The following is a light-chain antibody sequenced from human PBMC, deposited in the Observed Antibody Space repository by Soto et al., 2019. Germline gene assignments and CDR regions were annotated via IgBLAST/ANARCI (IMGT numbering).Light chain of an antibody. CDR3: QNYNSDPKT. CDR2: AAS. Sequence: DMQMTQSPSSLSASVGDRVSITCRASRGISNSLAWYQQKPGKVPKLLIYAASTLQSGVPSRFSGSGSGTDFTLTISSLQAEDVATYYCQNYNSDPKTFGQGTKVDIK. J-gene: IGKJ1*01. V-gene: IGKV1-27*01. CDR1: RGISNS.